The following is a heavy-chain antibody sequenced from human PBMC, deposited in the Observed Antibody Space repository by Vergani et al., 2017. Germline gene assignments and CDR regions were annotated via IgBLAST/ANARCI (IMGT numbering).Heavy chain of an antibody. Sequence: QVQLQESGPGLVKPSQTLSLTCTVSGGSISSGSYYWSWIRQPAGKGLEWIGRIYTSGSTNYNPSLKSRVTMSVDTSKNQFSLKLSSVTAADTAVYYCARDATSGYYYYAGSAYAFDIWGQGTMVTVSS. CDR3: ARDATSGYYYYAGSAYAFDI. CDR2: IYTSGST. CDR1: GGSISSGSYY. V-gene: IGHV4-61*02. J-gene: IGHJ3*02. D-gene: IGHD3-22*01.